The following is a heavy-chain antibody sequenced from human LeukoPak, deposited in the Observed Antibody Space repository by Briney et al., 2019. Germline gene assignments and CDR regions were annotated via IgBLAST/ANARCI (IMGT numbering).Heavy chain of an antibody. Sequence: GGSLRLSCAASGFTFSSHAMHWVRQAPGKGLEWVAVITYDGNNKYYEDSVKGRSAISRDNSKNTLYLQMNSLRPEDTAVYYCARRSGDDSSGYYQGHQTADNWGQGTLVTVSS. CDR2: ITYDGNNK. V-gene: IGHV3-30*09. CDR1: GFTFSSHA. D-gene: IGHD3-22*01. J-gene: IGHJ4*02. CDR3: ARRSGDDSSGYYQGHQTADN.